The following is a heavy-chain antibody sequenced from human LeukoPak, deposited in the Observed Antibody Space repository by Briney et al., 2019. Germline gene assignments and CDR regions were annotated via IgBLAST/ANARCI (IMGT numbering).Heavy chain of an antibody. J-gene: IGHJ4*02. CDR2: ISASGNST. CDR1: GFTFHSYA. CDR3: ARDGGYCVKGVCYFDF. Sequence: PGGSLRLSCGASGFTFHSYAMSWVRQAPGKGLEWVSTISASGNSTYFADSVKGRFTVSRDNSKNTLYLQMNSLRADDTALYYCARDGGYCVKGVCYFDFWGKGTLVTVSS. V-gene: IGHV3-23*01. D-gene: IGHD2-15*01.